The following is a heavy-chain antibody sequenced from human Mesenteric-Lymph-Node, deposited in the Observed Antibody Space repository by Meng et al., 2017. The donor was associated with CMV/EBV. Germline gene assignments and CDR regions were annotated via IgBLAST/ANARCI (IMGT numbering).Heavy chain of an antibody. V-gene: IGHV3-33*08. CDR1: GFTFSSYE. CDR3: AGDGR. J-gene: IGHJ4*02. CDR2: IWYGGINK. Sequence: GESLKISCATSGFTFSSYEMNWVRQAPGKGLEWVAGIWYGGINKFYVDSVKGRFTISRDNPKNTLYLQMNSLRAEDTAVYYCAGDGRWGQGTLVTVSS.